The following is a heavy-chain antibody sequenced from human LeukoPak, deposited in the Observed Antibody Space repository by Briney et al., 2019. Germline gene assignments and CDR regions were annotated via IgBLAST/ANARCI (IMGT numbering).Heavy chain of an antibody. CDR3: AKGARPGYFDY. D-gene: IGHD6-6*01. CDR1: GFTFSSYG. V-gene: IGHV3-30*18. CDR2: ISYDGSNK. Sequence: GRSLRLSCAASGFTFSSYGMHWVRQAPGKGLEWVAVISYDGSNKYYADSVKGRFTISRDNSKNTLYLQMNSLRAEDTAVYYCAKGARPGYFDYWGQGTLVTVSS. J-gene: IGHJ4*02.